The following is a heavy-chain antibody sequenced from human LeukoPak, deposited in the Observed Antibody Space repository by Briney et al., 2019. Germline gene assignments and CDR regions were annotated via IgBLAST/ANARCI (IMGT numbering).Heavy chain of an antibody. V-gene: IGHV3-64*01. J-gene: IGHJ4*02. Sequence: GGSLRLSCAASAFTFSSYAMHWVRQAPGKGLEYVSGISSNGGSTYYANSVKGRFTISRDNSKNTLYLQMGSLRAEDMAVYYCAREYSSSSVDYWGQGTLVTVSS. CDR3: AREYSSSSVDY. CDR1: AFTFSSYA. CDR2: ISSNGGST. D-gene: IGHD6-6*01.